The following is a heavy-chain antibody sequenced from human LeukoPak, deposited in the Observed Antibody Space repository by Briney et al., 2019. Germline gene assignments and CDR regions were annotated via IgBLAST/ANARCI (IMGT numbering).Heavy chain of an antibody. V-gene: IGHV3-21*01. J-gene: IGHJ4*02. Sequence: GGSLRLSCAASGFAFSSYSMNWVRQAPGKGLEWVSSISSGSSNIYYADSVKGRFTISRDNAKNSLYLQMNSLRAEDTAVYYCAREHYYDSSPYWGQGTLVTVSS. D-gene: IGHD3-22*01. CDR3: AREHYYDSSPY. CDR1: GFAFSSYS. CDR2: ISSGSSNI.